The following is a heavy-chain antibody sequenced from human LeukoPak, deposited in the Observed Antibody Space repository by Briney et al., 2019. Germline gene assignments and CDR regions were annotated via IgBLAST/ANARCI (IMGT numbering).Heavy chain of an antibody. CDR2: IYYSGST. CDR3: ARLGVYYGSGSASYYFDY. D-gene: IGHD3-10*01. V-gene: IGHV4-39*07. Sequence: SETLSLTCTVSGGSIRSSSYYWGWIRQPPGKGLEWIGSIYYSGSTYYNPSLKSRVTISVDTSKNQFSLKLSSVTAADTAVYYCARLGVYYGSGSASYYFDYWGQGTLVTVSS. J-gene: IGHJ4*02. CDR1: GGSIRSSSYY.